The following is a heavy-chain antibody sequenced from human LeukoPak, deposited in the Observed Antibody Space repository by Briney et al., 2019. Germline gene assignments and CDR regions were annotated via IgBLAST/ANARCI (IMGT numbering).Heavy chain of an antibody. Sequence: GSLRLSCADSEFTFSTYSINRVRHAPGKGKEWVSSISSGGNYIYYADSVKGRFTISRDNAKNSLYLQMNSLRAEETAVYYCARAGILVAGTDWYFDLWGRGTLVTVSS. J-gene: IGHJ2*01. D-gene: IGHD6-19*01. CDR2: ISSGGNYI. V-gene: IGHV3-21*01. CDR1: EFTFSTYS. CDR3: ARAGILVAGTDWYFDL.